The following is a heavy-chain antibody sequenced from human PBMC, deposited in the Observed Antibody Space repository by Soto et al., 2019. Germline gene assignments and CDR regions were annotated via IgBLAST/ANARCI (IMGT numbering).Heavy chain of an antibody. CDR2: ISAYNGNT. D-gene: IGHD3-3*01. CDR3: ARDPFYYDFWSGYYTASFYWFDP. J-gene: IGHJ5*02. V-gene: IGHV1-18*01. Sequence: ASVKVSCKASGYTFTSYGISWVRQAPGQGLEWMGWISAYNGNTNYAQKLQGRVTMTTDTSTSTAYMELRSLRSDDTAVYYCARDPFYYDFWSGYYTASFYWFDPWGQGTLVTVSS. CDR1: GYTFTSYG.